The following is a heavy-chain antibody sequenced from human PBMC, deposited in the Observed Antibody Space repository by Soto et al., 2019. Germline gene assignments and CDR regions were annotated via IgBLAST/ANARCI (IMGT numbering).Heavy chain of an antibody. CDR2: ITGDTHEA. Sequence: QVQLVQSGAEVKKPGASVTVSCKASGYTFSRYAMSWLRQAPGQGLEWMGWITGDTHEAIYAQKFQGRVVLTRDRSTSTSYLELRSLTYDDTAVYYCARDRPTDPWGQGTLVTVSS. CDR3: ARDRPTDP. CDR1: GYTFSRYA. V-gene: IGHV1-18*01. J-gene: IGHJ5*02.